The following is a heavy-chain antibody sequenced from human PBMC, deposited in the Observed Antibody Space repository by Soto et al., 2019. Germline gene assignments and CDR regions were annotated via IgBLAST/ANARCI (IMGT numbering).Heavy chain of an antibody. Sequence: EVHLVETGGGLIQPGGSLRLSCTASGFPVSSDYMSWVRQAPGKGLEWGSVIFSGGSTYYADSVKGRFTISRDNSKNKRFLQMNSLRAEDTAVYDCARAGGRGKGIDVWGQGTSVTVSS. CDR1: GFPVSSDY. V-gene: IGHV3-53*02. CDR3: ARAGGRGKGIDV. CDR2: IFSGGST. J-gene: IGHJ6*02. D-gene: IGHD2-15*01.